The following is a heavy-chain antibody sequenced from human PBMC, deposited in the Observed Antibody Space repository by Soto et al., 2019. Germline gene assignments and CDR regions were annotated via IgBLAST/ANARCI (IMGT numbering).Heavy chain of an antibody. Sequence: SETLSLTCTVSGDSISSMDYYWSWIRQSPGEGLEWIGYIYYSGSTYYNPSLKSRLTISVDTSKNQFSLKMNSVTAADTAVYYCARGNTQTTINSFDHWGQGTLVTVSS. CDR1: GDSISSMDYY. CDR2: IYYSGST. D-gene: IGHD4-4*01. J-gene: IGHJ5*02. V-gene: IGHV4-30-4*01. CDR3: ARGNTQTTINSFDH.